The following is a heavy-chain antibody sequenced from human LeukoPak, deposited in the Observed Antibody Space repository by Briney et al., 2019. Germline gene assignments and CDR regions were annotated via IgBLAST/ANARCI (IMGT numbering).Heavy chain of an antibody. D-gene: IGHD3-22*01. V-gene: IGHV4-4*02. CDR1: GGSIGINNW. Sequence: SETLSLTCAVSGGSIGINNWWSWVRQSPGKGLEWIGEIYYNGNTNYNSSLKSRVTISVDRSKSQFSLRLSSVTAADTAVYYCARTLSSGYPNYYYYMDVWGKGTTVTVSS. CDR2: IYYNGNT. CDR3: ARTLSSGYPNYYYYMDV. J-gene: IGHJ6*03.